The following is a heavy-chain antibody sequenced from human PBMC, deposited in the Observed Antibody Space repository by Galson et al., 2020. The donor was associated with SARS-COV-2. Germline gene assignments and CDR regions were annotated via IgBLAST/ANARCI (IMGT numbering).Heavy chain of an antibody. CDR2: ISSSGVNV. Sequence: GGSLRLSCAASGFTFSDHYMTWIRQPPGKGLEWISYISSSGVNVYYGESVKGRFAVSRDNTKNSLYLQLNSLRAEDTAVYYCARDGLGSHLDSWGQGTLVTVSS. D-gene: IGHD1-26*01. J-gene: IGHJ4*02. CDR1: GFTFSDHY. CDR3: ARDGLGSHLDS. V-gene: IGHV3-11*01.